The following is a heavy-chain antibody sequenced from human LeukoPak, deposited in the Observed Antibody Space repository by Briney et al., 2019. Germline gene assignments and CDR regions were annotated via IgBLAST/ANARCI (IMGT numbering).Heavy chain of an antibody. Sequence: NTSETLSLTCTVSGGSISSGSYYWSWIRQPAGKGLEWIGRIYTSGSTNYNPSLKSRVTMSVDTSKNQFSLKLSSVTAADTAVYYCARGRIQLWWDMDVWGKGTTVAISS. CDR1: GGSISSGSYY. D-gene: IGHD5-18*01. CDR2: IYTSGST. J-gene: IGHJ6*03. CDR3: ARGRIQLWWDMDV. V-gene: IGHV4-61*02.